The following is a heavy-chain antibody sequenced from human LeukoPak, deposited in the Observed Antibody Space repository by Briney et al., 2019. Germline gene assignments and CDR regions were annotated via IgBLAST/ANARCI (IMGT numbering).Heavy chain of an antibody. CDR1: GFTFTNYW. D-gene: IGHD4-23*01. CDR3: ARDFGRWYFDY. J-gene: IGHJ4*02. Sequence: PGGSLRLSCAASGFTFTNYWMSWVRQAPGKGLELVANIKQDRSEKYYVDSVKGRFIISRDNAKNSLYLQMNSLRAEDTAVYYCARDFGRWYFDYWGQGTLVTVSS. V-gene: IGHV3-7*01. CDR2: IKQDRSEK.